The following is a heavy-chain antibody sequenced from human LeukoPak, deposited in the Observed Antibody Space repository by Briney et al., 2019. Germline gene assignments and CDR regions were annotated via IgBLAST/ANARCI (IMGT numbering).Heavy chain of an antibody. CDR3: ARLGSGYDFVGYYYYMDV. J-gene: IGHJ6*03. Sequence: SETLSLTCTVYGGSFSGYYWSWIRQPPGKGLEWIGEINHSGSTNYNPSLKSRVTISVDTSKNQFSLKLSSVTAADTAVYYCARLGSGYDFVGYYYYMDVWGKGTTVTISS. D-gene: IGHD5-12*01. V-gene: IGHV4-34*01. CDR2: INHSGST. CDR1: GGSFSGYY.